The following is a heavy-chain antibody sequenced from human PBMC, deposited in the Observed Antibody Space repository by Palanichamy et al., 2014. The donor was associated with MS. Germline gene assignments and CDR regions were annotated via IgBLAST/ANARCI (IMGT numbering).Heavy chain of an antibody. D-gene: IGHD2-8*01. CDR1: GNTLTNYF. V-gene: IGHV5-51*01. CDR2: IDPGDSDT. J-gene: IGHJ3*01. Sequence: EVQLVQSGAEVKKPGESLKISCKVSGNTLTNYFIAWVRQMPGKGLEYMGIIDPGDSDTRYSPSFQGQVTISADKSKSTAFLQWTTLKASDTATYYCGQGYCPNGQCRIDVFDVWGQGTVVTVSS. CDR3: GQGYCPNGQCRIDVFDV.